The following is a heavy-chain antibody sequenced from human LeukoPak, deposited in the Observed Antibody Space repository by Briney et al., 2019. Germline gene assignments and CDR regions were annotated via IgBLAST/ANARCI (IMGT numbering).Heavy chain of an antibody. CDR1: GYTFTGYY. V-gene: IGHV1-2*02. D-gene: IGHD3-22*01. CDR3: ARDLYYYDSSGYYP. J-gene: IGHJ5*02. Sequence: ASVKVSCKASGYTFTGYYMHWVRQAPGQGLEWMGWINPNSGGTNYAQKFQGRVTMTRDTSISTAYMELSRLRSDDTAVYYCARDLYYYDSSGYYPWGQGTLVTVYS. CDR2: INPNSGGT.